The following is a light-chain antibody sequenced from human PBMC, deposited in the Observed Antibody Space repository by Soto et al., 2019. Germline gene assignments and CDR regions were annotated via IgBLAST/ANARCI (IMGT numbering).Light chain of an antibody. Sequence: DIQMTQSPSSLSASVGDRVTITCQASQDIPNYLNWSQQKPGKAPNLLTYDASNLETGVPSRFSGSGSETDFTFSIRSLQPEDIATYYCREGRTFGHGTK. V-gene: IGKV1-33*01. CDR1: QDIPNY. J-gene: IGKJ1*01. CDR3: REGRT. CDR2: DAS.